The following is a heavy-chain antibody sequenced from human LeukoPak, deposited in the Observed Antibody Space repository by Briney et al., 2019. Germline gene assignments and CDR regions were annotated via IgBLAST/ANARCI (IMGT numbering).Heavy chain of an antibody. D-gene: IGHD1-26*01. CDR3: ATLASGSSRQGDAFDI. V-gene: IGHV1-18*01. J-gene: IGHJ3*02. CDR2: ISAYNGNT. CDR1: GYTFTSYG. Sequence: ASVKVSFKASGYTFTSYGISWVRQAPGQGLEWMGWISAYNGNTNYAQKLQGRVTMTTDTSTSTAYMELRSLRSDDTAVYYCATLASGSSRQGDAFDIWGQGTMVTVSS.